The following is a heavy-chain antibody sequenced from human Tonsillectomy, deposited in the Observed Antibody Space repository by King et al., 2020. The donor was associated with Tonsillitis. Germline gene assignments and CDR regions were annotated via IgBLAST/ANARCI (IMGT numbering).Heavy chain of an antibody. CDR2: IKSKTDGGTT. CDR3: TALVLIWFGEPDYGMDV. V-gene: IGHV3-15*01. CDR1: GFTFSNAW. Sequence: QLVQSGGGLVKPGGSLRLSCAASGFTFSNAWMSWVRQAPGKGLEWVGRIKSKTDGGTTDYAAPVKGRFTISRDDSKNTLYLQMNSLKTEDTAVYYCTALVLIWFGEPDYGMDVWGQGTTVTVSS. J-gene: IGHJ6*02. D-gene: IGHD3-10*01.